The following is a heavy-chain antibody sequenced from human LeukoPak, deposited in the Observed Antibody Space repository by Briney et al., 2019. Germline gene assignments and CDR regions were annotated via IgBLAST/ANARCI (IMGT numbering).Heavy chain of an antibody. J-gene: IGHJ4*02. D-gene: IGHD3-10*01. V-gene: IGHV4-34*01. CDR2: INHSGST. CDR3: ARSGYFDY. Sequence: SETLSLTCAVYGGSFSGYYWSWIRQPPGEGLEWIGEINHSGSTNYNPSLKSRVTISVDTSKNQFSLKLSSVTAADTAVYYCARSGYFDYWGQGTLVTVSS. CDR1: GGSFSGYY.